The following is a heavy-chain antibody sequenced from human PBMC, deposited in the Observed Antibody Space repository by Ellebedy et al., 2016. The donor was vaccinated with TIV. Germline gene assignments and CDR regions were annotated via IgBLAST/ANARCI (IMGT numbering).Heavy chain of an antibody. CDR3: VRLGDNKAWNGDY. CDR2: ISAYNGNT. V-gene: IGHV1-18*01. J-gene: IGHJ4*02. D-gene: IGHD1-1*01. Sequence: ASVKVSCKASGYTFTTYGISWVRQAPGQGLEWMGWISAYNGNTNYAQKLQGRVTKTTDTSPSTAYLELSSLRAEDTAVYYCVRLGDNKAWNGDYWGQGTLVTVSS. CDR1: GYTFTTYG.